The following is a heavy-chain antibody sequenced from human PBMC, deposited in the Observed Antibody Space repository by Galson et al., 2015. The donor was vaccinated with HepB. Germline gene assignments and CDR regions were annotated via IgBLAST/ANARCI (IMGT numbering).Heavy chain of an antibody. J-gene: IGHJ6*02. V-gene: IGHV3-49*03. Sequence: SLRLSCATFEFTFGDYAMSWFRQAPGKGLEWIGFIRTKAYGGTTEYAASAKGKFIISRDDSESIAYLQMNSLTSDDTAVYYCARKIASPDYDYYGLDVWGQGTTVTVS. CDR3: ARKIASPDYDYYGLDV. CDR1: EFTFGDYA. D-gene: IGHD4/OR15-4a*01. CDR2: IRTKAYGGTT.